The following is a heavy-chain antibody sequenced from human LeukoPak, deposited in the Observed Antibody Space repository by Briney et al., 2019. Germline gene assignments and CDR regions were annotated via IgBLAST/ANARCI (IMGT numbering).Heavy chain of an antibody. CDR1: GFTFDDYA. D-gene: IGHD3-22*01. Sequence: GGSLRLSCAASGFTFDDYAMHWVRQAPGKGLEWVSGISWNSGSIGYADSVKGRFTISRDNAKNSLYLQMNSLRAEDTALYYCAKAKNDDSSGYYDVWGQGTPVTVSS. V-gene: IGHV3-9*01. CDR2: ISWNSGSI. CDR3: AKAKNDDSSGYYDV. J-gene: IGHJ4*02.